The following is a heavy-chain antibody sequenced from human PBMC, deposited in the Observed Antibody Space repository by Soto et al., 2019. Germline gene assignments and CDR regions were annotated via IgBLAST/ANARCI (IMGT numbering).Heavy chain of an antibody. Sequence: QVQLQESGPGLVTPSETLSLTCTVSSGSMRSNYWTWIRPSPEKGLEWIGYIDYTGSTKYNRSLTSRLAISLDTSKTQYSLRLTSVTSADTAIYFCARGGSYGDFFDSWGQGAEVTV. CDR1: SGSMRSNY. CDR2: IDYTGST. D-gene: IGHD4-17*01. CDR3: ARGGSYGDFFDS. J-gene: IGHJ4*02. V-gene: IGHV4-59*01.